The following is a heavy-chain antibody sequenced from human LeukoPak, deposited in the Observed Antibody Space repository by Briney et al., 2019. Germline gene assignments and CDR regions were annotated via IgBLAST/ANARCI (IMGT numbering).Heavy chain of an antibody. J-gene: IGHJ4*02. V-gene: IGHV3-23*01. D-gene: IGHD3-9*01. Sequence: GGTLCLSCAVSGFTFSSYAMSWVCHRPGPGQERVSAICGSGGSTNYADPVEGRFTISRDNSKNTLYSQMNSLRAEDTAVYYCAKAGYHDILSRFDYWGQGTLVTVSS. CDR3: AKAGYHDILSRFDY. CDR1: GFTFSSYA. CDR2: ICGSGGST.